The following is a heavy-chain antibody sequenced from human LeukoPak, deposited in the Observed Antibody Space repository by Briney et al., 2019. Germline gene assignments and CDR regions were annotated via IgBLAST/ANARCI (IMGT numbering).Heavy chain of an antibody. CDR3: ARDSRHLSVGAPYYYYGMDV. CDR2: MYLSGTT. J-gene: IGHJ6*02. V-gene: IGHV4-4*02. D-gene: IGHD1-26*01. Sequence: SETLSLTCTVSGDSINSLDLWSWVRQPPGKGLEWIGEMYLSGTTHSNPSVKSRVTISIDKSKNQFFLNLSSVTAADTAVYYCARDSRHLSVGAPYYYYGMDVWGQGTTVTVSS. CDR1: GDSINSLDL.